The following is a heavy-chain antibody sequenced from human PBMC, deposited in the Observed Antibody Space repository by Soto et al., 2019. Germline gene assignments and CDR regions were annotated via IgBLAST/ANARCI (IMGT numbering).Heavy chain of an antibody. J-gene: IGHJ5*02. CDR3: ARGDYSDSSGAHPRRRYNWFDP. CDR2: IYYSGST. CDR1: GGSISSYY. V-gene: IGHV4-59*01. D-gene: IGHD3-22*01. Sequence: KPSETLSLTCTVSGGSISSYYWSWIRQPPGKGLEWIGYIYYSGSTNYNPSLKSRVTISVDTSKNQFSLQLSSVTAADTAVYYCARGDYSDSSGAHPRRRYNWFDPWGQGTLVTVSS.